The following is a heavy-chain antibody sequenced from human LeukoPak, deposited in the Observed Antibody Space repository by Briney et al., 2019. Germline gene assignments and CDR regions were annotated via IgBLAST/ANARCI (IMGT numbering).Heavy chain of an antibody. Sequence: GGSLRLSCAASGFTVSSNYMSWVRQAPGKGLEWVSVIYSGGSTYYADSVKGRFTISRDNSKNTLYLQVNSLRAEDTAVYYCARVGYSGYVQNFDYWDQGTLVTVSS. J-gene: IGHJ4*02. CDR2: IYSGGST. V-gene: IGHV3-66*01. CDR3: ARVGYSGYVQNFDY. D-gene: IGHD5-12*01. CDR1: GFTVSSNY.